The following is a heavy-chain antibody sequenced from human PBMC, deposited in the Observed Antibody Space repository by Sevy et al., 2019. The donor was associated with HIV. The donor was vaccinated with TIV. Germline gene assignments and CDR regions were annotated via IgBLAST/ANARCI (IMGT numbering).Heavy chain of an antibody. Sequence: SETLSLTCSVSGGSISSGGFFWSWIRQHPGKGLEWIRYIYYGGGTYYNPSLKSRSMISVDTSKNQFSLKVNSVTVADTAVYYCARFYDSSGGWFDPWGQGMLVTVSS. CDR3: ARFYDSSGGWFDP. J-gene: IGHJ5*02. CDR1: GGSISSGGFF. D-gene: IGHD3-22*01. V-gene: IGHV4-31*03. CDR2: IYYGGGT.